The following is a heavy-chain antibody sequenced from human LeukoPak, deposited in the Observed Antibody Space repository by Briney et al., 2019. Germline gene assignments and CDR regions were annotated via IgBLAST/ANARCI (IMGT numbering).Heavy chain of an antibody. V-gene: IGHV3-48*01. CDR3: ASSSSWYRYFDY. Sequence: GGSLRLSCAASGFTFSSYSMNWVRQAPGKGLEWVSYISSSSTIYYADSAKGRFTISRDNAKNSLYLQMNSLRAEDTAVYYCASSSSWYRYFDYWGQGTLVTVSS. CDR1: GFTFSSYS. J-gene: IGHJ4*02. D-gene: IGHD6-13*01. CDR2: ISSSSTI.